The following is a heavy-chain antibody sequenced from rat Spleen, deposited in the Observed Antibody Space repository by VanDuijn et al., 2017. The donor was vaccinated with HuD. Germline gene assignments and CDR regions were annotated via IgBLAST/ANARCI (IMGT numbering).Heavy chain of an antibody. CDR2: ISYAGTGT. CDR3: ARLDSSPSWFAY. J-gene: IGHJ3*01. Sequence: EVQLVESGGGLVQPGRSMKLSCAASGFTLSDYYMAWVRQTPKKGLEWVASISYAGTGTYYGDSVKGRFTISRDNAQSTLYLQMDSLRSEDTATYYCARLDSSPSWFAYWGQGTLVTVSS. CDR1: GFTLSDYY. D-gene: IGHD1-2*01. V-gene: IGHV5-22*01.